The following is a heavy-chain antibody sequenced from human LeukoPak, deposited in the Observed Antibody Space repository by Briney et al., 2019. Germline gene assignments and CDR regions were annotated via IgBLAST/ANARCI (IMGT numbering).Heavy chain of an antibody. J-gene: IGHJ4*02. D-gene: IGHD3-3*01. CDR2: ISAYNGNT. CDR3: ARMYYDFWSGYSSGFDY. CDR1: GYTFTSYG. Sequence: GASVKVSCKASGYTFTSYGISWVRQAPGQGLEWMGWISAYNGNTNYAQKLQGRVTMTTDTSTSTAYMELRSLRSDDTAVYYCARMYYDFWSGYSSGFDYWGQGTLVTVSS. V-gene: IGHV1-18*01.